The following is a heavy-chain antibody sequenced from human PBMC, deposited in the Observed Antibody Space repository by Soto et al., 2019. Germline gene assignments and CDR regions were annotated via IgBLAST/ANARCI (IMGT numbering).Heavy chain of an antibody. Sequence: QVQLVESGGGVVQPGRSLRLSCAASGFTFSSYGMHWVRQAPGKGLEWVAVISYDGSNKYYADSVKGRFTISRDNSKNTLDLQMNSLRAEDTAVYYCAKDEEEMATMPDYWGQGTLVTVSS. CDR1: GFTFSSYG. CDR2: ISYDGSNK. CDR3: AKDEEEMATMPDY. D-gene: IGHD5-12*01. J-gene: IGHJ4*02. V-gene: IGHV3-30*18.